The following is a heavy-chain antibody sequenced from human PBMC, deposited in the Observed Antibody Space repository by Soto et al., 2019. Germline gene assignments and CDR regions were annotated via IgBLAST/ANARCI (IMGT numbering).Heavy chain of an antibody. Sequence: EVQLVESGGGLVQPGRSLRLSCAGSGFTFDDYAMHWVRQAPGKGLEWVSGTSWNSGSIGYADSVKGRFTISRDNAKNFLDLRMNSLRAEDTACYYCEKDIGSWSPFRGMALWGQGATVPVSS. CDR1: GFTFDDYA. CDR2: TSWNSGSI. CDR3: EKDIGSWSPFRGMAL. V-gene: IGHV3-9*01. J-gene: IGHJ6*02. D-gene: IGHD6-13*01.